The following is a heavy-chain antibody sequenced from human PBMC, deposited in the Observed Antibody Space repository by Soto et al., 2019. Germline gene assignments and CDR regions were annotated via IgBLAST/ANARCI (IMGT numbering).Heavy chain of an antibody. V-gene: IGHV3-72*01. J-gene: IGHJ5*01. Sequence: EVQLVESGGGLVRPGGSLRLSCAVSGFTFSDHYLDWVRQAPGKGLEWVGRSTNKANSYTTEYAASVKGRFTISRDDSENSLYLQMNSLKTDDTAVYYCVRGFRSFDSWGQGTLVTVSS. CDR1: GFTFSDHY. CDR2: STNKANSYTT. CDR3: VRGFRSFDS.